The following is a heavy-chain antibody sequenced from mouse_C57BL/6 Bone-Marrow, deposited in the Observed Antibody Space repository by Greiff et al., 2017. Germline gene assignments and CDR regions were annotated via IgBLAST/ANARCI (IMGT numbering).Heavy chain of an antibody. CDR2: IYPRDGST. V-gene: IGHV1-78*01. Sequence: QVLLEESDAELVKPGASVKISCKASGYTFTDYTIHWLKQRPEQGLEWIGYIYPRDGSTKYNEKFKGKATLTADKSSSTAYMQLNSLTSEDSAVYFCARTFTTGVGGLYFEVWGTGTTVIVSS. CDR3: ARTFTTGVGGLYFEV. J-gene: IGHJ1*03. CDR1: GYTFTDYT. D-gene: IGHD1-1*01.